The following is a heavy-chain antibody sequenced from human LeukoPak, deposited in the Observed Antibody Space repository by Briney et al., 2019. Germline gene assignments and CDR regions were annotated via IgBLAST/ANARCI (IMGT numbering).Heavy chain of an antibody. D-gene: IGHD3-10*01. V-gene: IGHV1-2*02. Sequence: ASVKVSCKASGYTFTSYDINWVRQATGQGLEWMGWINPNSGGTNYAQKFQGRVTMTRDTSISTAYMELSRLRSDDTAVYYCARVYGQIDYWGQGTLVTVSS. CDR3: ARVYGQIDY. CDR1: GYTFTSYD. J-gene: IGHJ4*02. CDR2: INPNSGGT.